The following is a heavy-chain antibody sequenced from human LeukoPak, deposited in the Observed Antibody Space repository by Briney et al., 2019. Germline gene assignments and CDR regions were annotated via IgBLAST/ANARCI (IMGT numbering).Heavy chain of an antibody. J-gene: IGHJ6*02. CDR2: ISSSGSTI. V-gene: IGHV3-48*03. Sequence: GGSLRLSCAASGFTFSSYEMNWVRQAPGTGLEWVSYISSSGSTIYYADSVKGRFTISRDNAKNSLYLQMNSLRAEDTAVYYCARARYYYYGMDVWGQGTTVTVSS. CDR1: GFTFSSYE. CDR3: ARARYYYYGMDV.